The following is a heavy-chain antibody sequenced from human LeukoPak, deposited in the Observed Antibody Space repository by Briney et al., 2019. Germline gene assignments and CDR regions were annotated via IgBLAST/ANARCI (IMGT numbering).Heavy chain of an antibody. D-gene: IGHD6-13*01. J-gene: IGHJ4*02. V-gene: IGHV4-4*02. CDR3: ARLYSSSWYYFDY. CDR1: GGSISSSKW. Sequence: ASETLSLTCAVFGGSISSSKWWSWVRQPPGKGLEWIGEIFQSGSINYNPSLKSRVTISVDKSKNQFSLNLSSVTAADTAVYYCARLYSSSWYYFDYWGQGTLVTVSS. CDR2: IFQSGSI.